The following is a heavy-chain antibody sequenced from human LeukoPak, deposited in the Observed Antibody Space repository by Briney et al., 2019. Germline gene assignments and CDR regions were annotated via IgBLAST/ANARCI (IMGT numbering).Heavy chain of an antibody. Sequence: PSETLSLTCAVYGGSFSGYYWSWIRQPPGKGLEWIGEINHSGSTNYNPSLKSRVTISVDTSKNQFSLKLSSVTAADTAVYYCASHYYGSGTHGWFDPWGQGTLVTVSS. CDR2: INHSGST. CDR3: ASHYYGSGTHGWFDP. D-gene: IGHD3-10*01. V-gene: IGHV4-34*01. J-gene: IGHJ5*02. CDR1: GGSFSGYY.